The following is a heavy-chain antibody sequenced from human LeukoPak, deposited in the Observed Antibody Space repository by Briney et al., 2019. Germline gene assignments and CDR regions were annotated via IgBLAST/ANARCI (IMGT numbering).Heavy chain of an antibody. V-gene: IGHV3-33*01. CDR2: MFYDGSKK. J-gene: IGHJ4*02. CDR1: GFTFRNYG. CDR3: ARSLGETTFDW. D-gene: IGHD3-16*01. Sequence: GGSLRLSCVASGFTFRNYGMHWIRQAPGKGLEWVSVMFYDGSKKYYADFVKGRFTISRDNSKNVVYLQMDSLRAEDTAFYYCARSLGETTFDWWGQGTLVTVPS.